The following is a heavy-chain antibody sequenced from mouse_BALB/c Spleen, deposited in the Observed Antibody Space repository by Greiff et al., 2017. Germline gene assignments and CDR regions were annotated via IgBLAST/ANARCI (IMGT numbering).Heavy chain of an antibody. J-gene: IGHJ4*01. CDR2: ISSGSSTI. CDR1: GFTFSSFG. Sequence: EVMLVESGGGLVQPGGSRKLSCAASGFTFSSFGMHWVRQAPEKGLEWVAYISSGSSTIYYADTVKGRFTISRDNPTNTLFLQMTSLRSEDTAMYYCARRDYGSSYDMDYWGQGTTVTVSS. V-gene: IGHV5-17*02. D-gene: IGHD1-1*01. CDR3: ARRDYGSSYDMDY.